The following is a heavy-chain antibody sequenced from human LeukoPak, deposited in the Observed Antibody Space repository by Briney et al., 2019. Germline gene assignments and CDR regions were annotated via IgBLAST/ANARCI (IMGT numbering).Heavy chain of an antibody. J-gene: IGHJ4*02. CDR1: GFTFSNYA. Sequence: GGSLRLSCSASGFTFSNYAIHWVRQAPGKGLDYVSVISSNGDSTYYADSVKGRFSISRDNSKSTLYLQMNSLRAEDTAVYYCVKQGPYTSSWYFEYWGLGTLVTVSS. V-gene: IGHV3-64D*06. CDR3: VKQGPYTSSWYFEY. CDR2: ISSNGDST. D-gene: IGHD6-13*01.